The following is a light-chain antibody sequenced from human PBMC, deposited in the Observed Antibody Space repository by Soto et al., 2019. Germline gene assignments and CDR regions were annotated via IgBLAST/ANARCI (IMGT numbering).Light chain of an antibody. J-gene: IGKJ1*01. CDR3: QQYNNWPPT. Sequence: EILLTQSPCTLSLSPGERATLSCRTSQSVRRNLAWYQQKPGQAPRLLIYGASTRATGIPARFSGSGSGTEFTLTISSLQSEDFEVYYCQQYNNWPPTCGQGTKVDIK. CDR1: QSVRRN. V-gene: IGKV3-15*01. CDR2: GAS.